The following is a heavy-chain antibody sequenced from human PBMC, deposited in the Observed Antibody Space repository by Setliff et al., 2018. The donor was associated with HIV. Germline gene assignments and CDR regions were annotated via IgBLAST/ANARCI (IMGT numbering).Heavy chain of an antibody. V-gene: IGHV3-48*01. D-gene: IGHD3-22*01. CDR2: VSATGTTV. CDR1: GFVFSDHS. J-gene: IGHJ4*02. Sequence: AGGSLRLSCAASGFVFSDHSLHWVRQAPGEGLEWLSYVSATGTTVSYADSVRGRFIISRDSVRNVMYLHIKSLRVEDTAEYYCAKELAASGLGYFDSWGRGILVTVSS. CDR3: AKELAASGLGYFDS.